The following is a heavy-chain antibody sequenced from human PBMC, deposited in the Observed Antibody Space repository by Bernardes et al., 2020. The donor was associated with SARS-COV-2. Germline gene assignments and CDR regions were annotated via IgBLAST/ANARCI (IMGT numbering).Heavy chain of an antibody. J-gene: IGHJ3*02. Sequence: SEPLSLNCTVSGGSMNNYYWSWIRQPPGKGLEWIGCIFYSGRTSYNTSLKSRVTISVDTSKNQFSLRLTSMTAADTAVYYCARDQGRYFQSSVDIWGQGTMGAVSS. CDR2: IFYSGRT. D-gene: IGHD3-22*01. V-gene: IGHV4-59*01. CDR1: GGSMNNYY. CDR3: ARDQGRYFQSSVDI.